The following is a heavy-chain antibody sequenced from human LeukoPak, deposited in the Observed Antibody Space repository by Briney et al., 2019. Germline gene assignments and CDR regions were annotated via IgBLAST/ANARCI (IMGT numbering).Heavy chain of an antibody. CDR1: GYTFTTYW. V-gene: IGHV5-51*01. CDR3: ARGSDIYYFDY. D-gene: IGHD2-21*01. CDR2: IYPGDSDT. J-gene: IGHJ4*02. Sequence: GESLKISCKGSGYTFTTYWIAWVRQMPGKGLEWMGIIYPGDSDTRYSPSFQGQVTISADKSISTAYLQWSSLRASDTATYYCARGSDIYYFDYWGQETLVTVSS.